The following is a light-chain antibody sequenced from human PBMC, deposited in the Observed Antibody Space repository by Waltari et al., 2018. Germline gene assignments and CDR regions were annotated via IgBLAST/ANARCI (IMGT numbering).Light chain of an antibody. V-gene: IGLV3-21*01. CDR2: YDS. J-gene: IGLJ1*01. CDR1: NIESKS. CDR3: QVWDANTDPGV. Sequence: SYVLTQPPSVSVAPGETDRLTCGGNNIESKSVHWYRQRPGQAPVLVISYDSDRPSVSPDRLSGSNSWNTATLTISRVEAGDEADYYCQVWDANTDPGVFGTGTEVTVL.